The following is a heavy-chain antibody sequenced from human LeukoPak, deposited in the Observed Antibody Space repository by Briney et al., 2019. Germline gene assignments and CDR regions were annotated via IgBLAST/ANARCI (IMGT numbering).Heavy chain of an antibody. D-gene: IGHD3-3*01. V-gene: IGHV4-59*11. CDR3: ARVNYEVNYYYYYYMDV. J-gene: IGHJ6*03. CDR1: GGSISSHY. Sequence: PSETLSLTCTVSGGSISSHYWSWIRQPPGKGLEWIGYIYYSGSTNYNPSLKSRVTISEDTSKNQFSLKLSSVTAADTAVYYCARVNYEVNYYYYYYMDVWGKGTTVTVSS. CDR2: IYYSGST.